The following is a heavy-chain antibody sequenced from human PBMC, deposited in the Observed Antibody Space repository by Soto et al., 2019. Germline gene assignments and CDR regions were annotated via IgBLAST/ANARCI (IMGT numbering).Heavy chain of an antibody. CDR2: INPNSGGT. V-gene: IGHV1-2*02. CDR1: GYTFTGYY. D-gene: IGHD3-22*01. Sequence: ASVKVSCKASGYTFTGYYMHWVRQAPGQGLEWMGWINPNSGGTNYAQKFQGRVTMTRDTSISTAYMELSRLRSDDTAVYYCARAPSSYYYDSSSYYYGMDVWGQGTTVTVSS. CDR3: ARAPSSYYYDSSSYYYGMDV. J-gene: IGHJ6*02.